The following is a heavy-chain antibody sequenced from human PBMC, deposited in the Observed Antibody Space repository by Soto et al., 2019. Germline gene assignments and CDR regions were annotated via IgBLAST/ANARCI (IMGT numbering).Heavy chain of an antibody. V-gene: IGHV3-30*18. CDR3: AKALYSSWYSRIARYYYYGMDV. CDR1: GFTFSSYG. CDR2: ISYDGSNK. D-gene: IGHD6-13*01. Sequence: RLSCAASGFTFSSYGMHWVRQAPGKGLEWVAVISYDGSNKYYADSVKGRFTISRDNSKNTLYLQMNSLRAEDTAVYYCAKALYSSWYSRIARYYYYGMDVWGQGTTVTVSS. J-gene: IGHJ6*02.